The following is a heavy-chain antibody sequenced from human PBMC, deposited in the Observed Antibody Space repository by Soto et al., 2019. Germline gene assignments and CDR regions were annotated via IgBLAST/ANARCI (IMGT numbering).Heavy chain of an antibody. CDR1: GFTFSSYA. J-gene: IGHJ1*01. CDR3: ARGLGYSSGWYDTEYFQH. Sequence: QVQLVESGGGVVQPGRSLRLSCAASGFTFSSYAMHWVRQAPGKGLEWVAVISYDGSNKYYADSVKGRFTISRDNSKNTLYLQMNSLRAKDTAVYYCARGLGYSSGWYDTEYFQHWGQGTLVTVSS. V-gene: IGHV3-30-3*01. D-gene: IGHD6-19*01. CDR2: ISYDGSNK.